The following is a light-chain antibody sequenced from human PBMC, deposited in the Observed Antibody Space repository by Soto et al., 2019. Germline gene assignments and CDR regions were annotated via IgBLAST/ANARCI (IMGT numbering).Light chain of an antibody. Sequence: QAVVTQSSSASASLGSSVKLTCTLSSGHSSYIIAWHQQQPGKAPRYLMKLEGSGSYNKGSGVPDRFSGSSSGADRYLTISNLQFEDEADYYCETWDSNTSFGGGTKLTVL. CDR3: ETWDSNTS. CDR2: LEGSGSY. J-gene: IGLJ3*02. V-gene: IGLV4-60*02. CDR1: SGHSSYI.